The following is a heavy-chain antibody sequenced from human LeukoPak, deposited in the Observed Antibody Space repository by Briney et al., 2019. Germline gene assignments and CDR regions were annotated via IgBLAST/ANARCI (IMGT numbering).Heavy chain of an antibody. Sequence: GESLKISCMGSGYRFSTYWIGWVRQMPGKGLEWVGIIYPGDSDTRYSPSLQGQVTISADTSISTAYLQWSSLKASDTAMYYCARPQFSDSSGYYTYWGQGTLVTVSS. CDR1: GYRFSTYW. V-gene: IGHV5-51*01. J-gene: IGHJ4*02. D-gene: IGHD3-22*01. CDR2: IYPGDSDT. CDR3: ARPQFSDSSGYYTY.